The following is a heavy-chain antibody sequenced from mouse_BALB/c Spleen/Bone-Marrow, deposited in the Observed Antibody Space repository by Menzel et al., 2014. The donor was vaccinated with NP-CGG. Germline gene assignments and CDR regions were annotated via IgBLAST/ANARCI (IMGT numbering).Heavy chain of an antibody. CDR2: IDPSDSET. J-gene: IGHJ3*01. V-gene: IGHV1-61*01. CDR3: ARGYGNSVAWFAY. Sequence: VQLQESGAELVRPGTSVKLSCEASGYTFTTYWMNWVRQRPGQGLEWIGMIDPSDSETHYNQMFKDKATLTVDKSSSTAYMQLGSLTSEDSAVYYCARGYGNSVAWFAYWGQGTLVTVSA. D-gene: IGHD2-10*02. CDR1: GYTFTTYW.